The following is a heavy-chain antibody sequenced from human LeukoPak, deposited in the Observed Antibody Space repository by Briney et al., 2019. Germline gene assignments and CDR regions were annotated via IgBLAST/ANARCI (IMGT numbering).Heavy chain of an antibody. J-gene: IGHJ4*02. V-gene: IGHV3-21*01. D-gene: IGHD6-19*01. CDR2: ISSSSSYI. CDR1: GFTFSSYS. CDR3: ASDSSGWYESFDY. Sequence: GGSLRLSCAASGFTFSSYSMNWVRQAPGKGLEWVSSISSSSSYIYYADSVKGRFTISRDNSKNTLYLQMNSLRAEDTAVYYCASDSSGWYESFDYWGQGTLVTVSS.